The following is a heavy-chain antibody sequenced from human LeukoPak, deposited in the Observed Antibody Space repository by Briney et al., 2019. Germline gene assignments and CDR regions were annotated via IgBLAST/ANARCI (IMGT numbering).Heavy chain of an antibody. V-gene: IGHV3-30*04. CDR3: ARDPERQMVFGVVIRGYYYMDV. D-gene: IGHD3-3*01. Sequence: PGRSLRLSCAASGFTFSSYAMHWVRQAPGKGLEWVAVISYDGSNKYYADSVKGRFTISRDNSKNTLYLQMNSPRAEDTAVYYCARDPERQMVFGVVIRGYYYMDVWGKGTTVTVSS. CDR1: GFTFSSYA. J-gene: IGHJ6*03. CDR2: ISYDGSNK.